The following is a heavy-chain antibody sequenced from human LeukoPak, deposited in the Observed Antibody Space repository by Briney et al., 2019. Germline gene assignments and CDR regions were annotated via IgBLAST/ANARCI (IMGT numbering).Heavy chain of an antibody. V-gene: IGHV3-23*01. Sequence: QPGGSLRLSCAASGFIFSSYAMSWVRQAPGKGLEWVSTISNSDGSTHYADSVKGRFSISRDNVENTLYLQMNSLRADDTAVYYCAKATGYLLWGQGTLVTVSS. D-gene: IGHD1-14*01. CDR1: GFIFSSYA. CDR2: ISNSDGST. CDR3: AKATGYLL. J-gene: IGHJ4*02.